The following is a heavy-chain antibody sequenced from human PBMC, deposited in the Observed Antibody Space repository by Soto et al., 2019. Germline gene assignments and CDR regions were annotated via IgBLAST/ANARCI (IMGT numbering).Heavy chain of an antibody. CDR1: GFTFNIYA. J-gene: IGHJ3*01. CDR3: AKGFIVVVTAIRPDDNFDV. Sequence: GGSLRLSCAASGFTFNIYAMNWVRQAPGKGLEWVASISGSGGTTYYADSVKGRFTVSRDTSKNTLFLQMNSLSAEDTAVYYCAKGFIVVVTAIRPDDNFDVWGQGTMVTVSS. D-gene: IGHD2-21*02. V-gene: IGHV3-23*01. CDR2: ISGSGGTT.